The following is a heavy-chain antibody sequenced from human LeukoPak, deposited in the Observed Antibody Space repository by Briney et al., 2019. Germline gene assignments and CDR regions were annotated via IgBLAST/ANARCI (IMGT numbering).Heavy chain of an antibody. CDR1: GFTYSSYD. CDR3: ARGPRAYKYYSSWYFDY. J-gene: IGHJ4*02. CDR2: IGTDGDT. D-gene: IGHD6-13*01. V-gene: IGHV3-13*01. Sequence: GGSLRLSCAVSGFTYSSYDMHWVRQATGRGLEWVSGIGTDGDTYYAGSVKGRVNISRENAKHSLSLQMNSLRGGDTDVYYCARGPRAYKYYSSWYFDYWGQGTLVTVSS.